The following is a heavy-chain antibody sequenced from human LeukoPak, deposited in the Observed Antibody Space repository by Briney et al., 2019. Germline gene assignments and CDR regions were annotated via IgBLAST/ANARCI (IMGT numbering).Heavy chain of an antibody. CDR2: ISCSGDGT. V-gene: IGHV3-23*01. CDR3: ARLSPTTLSDSRGWFDP. D-gene: IGHD2/OR15-2a*01. CDR1: GFTFSNYA. Sequence: GGSLRLSCAASGFTFSNYAMSWVRQAPGKGLEWVSAISCSGDGTDYADSVKGRFTISRENSKNTLYLQMNTLRAGETAVYYCARLSPTTLSDSRGWFDPWGQGTLVTVSS. J-gene: IGHJ5*02.